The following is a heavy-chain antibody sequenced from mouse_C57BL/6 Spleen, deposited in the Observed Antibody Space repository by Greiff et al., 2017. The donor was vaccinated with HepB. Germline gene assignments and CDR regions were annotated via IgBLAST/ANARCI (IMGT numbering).Heavy chain of an antibody. CDR1: GYSFTGYF. V-gene: IGHV1-20*01. CDR3: ARSDDDYDGAWFAY. CDR2: INPYNGDT. J-gene: IGHJ3*01. D-gene: IGHD2-4*01. Sequence: EVQLQQSGPELVKPGDSVKISCKASGYSFTGYFMNWVMQSHGKSLEWIGRINPYNGDTLYNQKFKGKATLTVDKSSSTAHMELRSLTSEDAAVYYCARSDDDYDGAWFAYWGQGTLVTVSA.